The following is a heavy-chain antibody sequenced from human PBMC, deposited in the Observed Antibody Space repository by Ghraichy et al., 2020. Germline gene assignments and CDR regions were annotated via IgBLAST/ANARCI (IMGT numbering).Heavy chain of an antibody. J-gene: IGHJ5*02. CDR2: IYYSGST. V-gene: IGHV4-39*01. CDR3: GRGDYGDYWFDP. D-gene: IGHD4-17*01. Sequence: SETLSLTCTVSGGSISSSSYYWGWIRQPPGKGLEWIGSIYYSGSTYYNPSLKSRVTISVDTSKNQFSLKLSSVTAADTAVYYCGRGDYGDYWFDPWGQGTLVTVSS. CDR1: GGSISSSSYY.